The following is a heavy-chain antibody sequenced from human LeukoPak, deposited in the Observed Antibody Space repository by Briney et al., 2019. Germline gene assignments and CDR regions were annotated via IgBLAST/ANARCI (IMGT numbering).Heavy chain of an antibody. V-gene: IGHV3-23*01. Sequence: GGSLRLSCAASGFTFSSYAMSWVRQAPGKGLEWVSAISGSGGSTYYADSVKGRFTISRDNSKNTLYLQMNSLRAEDTAVYYCAKDEGPDSSWDVCMDVWGQGTTVTVSS. CDR3: AKDEGPDSSWDVCMDV. D-gene: IGHD6-13*01. CDR1: GFTFSSYA. J-gene: IGHJ6*02. CDR2: ISGSGGST.